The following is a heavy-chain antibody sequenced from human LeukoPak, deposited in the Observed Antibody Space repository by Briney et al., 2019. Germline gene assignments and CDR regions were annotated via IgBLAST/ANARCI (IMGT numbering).Heavy chain of an antibody. CDR1: GGSFSGYY. J-gene: IGHJ6*02. CDR3: ARRGLGYCSSTSCYYGMDV. V-gene: IGHV4-34*01. CDR2: INHSGST. Sequence: PSETLSLTCAVYGGSFSGYYWSWIRQPPGKGLEWIGEINHSGSTNYNPSLKSRVTISVDTSKNQFSLKLSSVTAADTAVYYCARRGLGYCSSTSCYYGMDVWGQGTTVTVSS. D-gene: IGHD2-2*01.